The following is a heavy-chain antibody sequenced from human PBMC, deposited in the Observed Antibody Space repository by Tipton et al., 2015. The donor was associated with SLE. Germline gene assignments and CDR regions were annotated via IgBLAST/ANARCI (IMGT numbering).Heavy chain of an antibody. CDR1: GGSFSGYY. J-gene: IGHJ3*02. Sequence: TLSLTCAVYGGSFSGYYWSWIRQPPGKGLEWIGEINHSGSTNYNPSLKSRVTISLDTSKNQFSLKLSSVTAADTAVYYCASTRNLRFFARRGAFDIWGQGTMVTVSS. V-gene: IGHV4-34*01. CDR3: ASTRNLRFFARRGAFDI. D-gene: IGHD3-3*01. CDR2: INHSGST.